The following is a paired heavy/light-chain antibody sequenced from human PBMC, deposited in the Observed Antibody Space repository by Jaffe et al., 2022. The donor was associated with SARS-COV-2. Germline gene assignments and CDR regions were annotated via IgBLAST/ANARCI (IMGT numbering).Light chain of an antibody. CDR2: AAF. J-gene: IGKJ1*01. CDR3: QQSYSTPPT. Sequence: DIQMTQSPSSLSASVGDRVTITCRASQNINSYLNWYQQKPGKAPKLLIYAAFSLQSGVPSRFSGSGSGTDFTLTISSLQPEDFAIYYCQQSYSTPPTFGQGTKVEIK. CDR1: QNINSY. V-gene: IGKV1-39*01.
Heavy chain of an antibody. CDR2: ISSSSSYI. Sequence: EVQLVESGGGLVKPGGSLRLSCAASGFTFNTYNMNWVRQAPGKGLEWVSSISSSSSYIYYADSVKGRFTISRDNAKNSLYLQMNSLRAEDTAVYYCARDRDGSGYYPGFDYWGQGTLVTVSS. V-gene: IGHV3-21*01. J-gene: IGHJ4*02. D-gene: IGHD3-22*01. CDR1: GFTFNTYN. CDR3: ARDRDGSGYYPGFDY.